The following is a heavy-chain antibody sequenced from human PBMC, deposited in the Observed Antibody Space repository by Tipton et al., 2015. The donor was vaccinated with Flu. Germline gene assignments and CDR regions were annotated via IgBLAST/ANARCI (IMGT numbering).Heavy chain of an antibody. CDR3: ARDEDYFYGMDV. J-gene: IGHJ6*02. V-gene: IGHV4-61*02. CDR2: IYSSGSN. CDR1: GGSINRDTHY. Sequence: TLSLTCTVSGGSINRDTHYWSWIRQPAGKGLEWIGRIYSSGSNYYNPSLKSRATISIDTSKNQFSLKLTSVTAADTAVYYCARDEDYFYGMDVWGPGTSVTVSS.